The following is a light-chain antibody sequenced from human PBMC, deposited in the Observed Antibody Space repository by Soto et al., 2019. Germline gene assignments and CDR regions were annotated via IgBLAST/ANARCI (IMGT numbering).Light chain of an antibody. J-gene: IGLJ1*01. CDR3: CAYAGRSPSYD. V-gene: IGLV2-23*02. Sequence: QSALAQPASVSGSPGQSITISCTGSSSDVGSHDLVSWYQHHPGKAPQLIIYDVSKRPSGASNRFSGSKSGNTASLTISGLQADDEADYHCCAYAGRSPSYDFGTGTKVTVL. CDR1: SSDVGSHDL. CDR2: DVS.